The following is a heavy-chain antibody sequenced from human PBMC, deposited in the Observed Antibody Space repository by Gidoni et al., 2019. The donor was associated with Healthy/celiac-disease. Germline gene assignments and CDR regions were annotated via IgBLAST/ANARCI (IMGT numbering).Heavy chain of an antibody. Sequence: EVQLVASGGGLVKPGGSLGLSCAASGVTISSYSMNWVRQAPGKGLEWVSSISSSSSYIYYADSVKGRFTISRDNANNSLYLQMNSLRAEDTAVYYCASGYSYGFAFDIWGQGTMVTVSS. CDR1: GVTISSYS. CDR3: ASGYSYGFAFDI. CDR2: ISSSSSYI. D-gene: IGHD5-18*01. J-gene: IGHJ3*02. V-gene: IGHV3-21*01.